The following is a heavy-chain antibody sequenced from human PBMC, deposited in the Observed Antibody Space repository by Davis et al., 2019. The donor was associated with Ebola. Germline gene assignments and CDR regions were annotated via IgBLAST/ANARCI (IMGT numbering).Heavy chain of an antibody. D-gene: IGHD2-2*01. V-gene: IGHV3-9*02. CDR3: VRGGTGPAAAGGI. CDR1: GFTSNDYA. J-gene: IGHJ3*02. CDR2: IYWNSDRI. Sequence: PGGSLRLSCAASGFTSNDYAMHWVRQVPGKGLEWVAGIYWNSDRIDYADSVMGRFTVSRASAKHSLFLQMNSLRPEDTALYYCVRGGTGPAAAGGIWGQGTMVTVSS.